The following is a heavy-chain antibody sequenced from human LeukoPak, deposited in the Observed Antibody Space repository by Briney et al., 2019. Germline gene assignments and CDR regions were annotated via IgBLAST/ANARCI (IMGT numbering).Heavy chain of an antibody. CDR3: ARDTDMVRGVIKRAFDI. D-gene: IGHD3-10*01. CDR2: IYYSGST. V-gene: IGHV4-30-4*08. Sequence: SQTLSLTCTVSGGSISSGDYYWSWIRQPPGKGLEWIGYIYYSGSTYYNPSLKRRVTISVDTSKNQFSLKLSSVTAADTAVYYCARDTDMVRGVIKRAFDIWGQGTMVTVSS. J-gene: IGHJ3*02. CDR1: GGSISSGDYY.